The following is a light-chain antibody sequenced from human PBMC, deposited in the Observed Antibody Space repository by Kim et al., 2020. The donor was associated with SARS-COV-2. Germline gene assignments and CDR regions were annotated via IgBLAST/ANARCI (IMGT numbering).Light chain of an antibody. V-gene: IGLV3-1*01. J-gene: IGLJ1*01. CDR3: QAWDSSTYV. CDR2: QDS. CDR1: KLGDKY. Sequence: VSPEPTASITCSGDKLGDKYACWYQQKPGQSPVLVIYQDSKRPSGIPERFSGSNSGNTATLTISGTQAMDEADYYCQAWDSSTYVFGTGTKVTVL.